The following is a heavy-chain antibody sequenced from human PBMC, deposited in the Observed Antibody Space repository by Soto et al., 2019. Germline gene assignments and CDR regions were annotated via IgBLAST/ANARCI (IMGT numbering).Heavy chain of an antibody. Sequence: ASETLSLTCSVSGGSINSYYWSWIRQPAGKGLEWIGRIYSTGNTNCNPSLKSRAAISVDTSKNQFSLKLSSVTAADTAVYYCARTYGSGSYYNYWGQGTLVTVSS. CDR2: IYSTGNT. CDR1: GGSINSYY. D-gene: IGHD3-10*01. CDR3: ARTYGSGSYYNY. V-gene: IGHV4-4*07. J-gene: IGHJ4*02.